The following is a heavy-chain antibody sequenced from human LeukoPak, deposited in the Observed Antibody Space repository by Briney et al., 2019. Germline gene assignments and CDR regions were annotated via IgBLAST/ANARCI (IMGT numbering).Heavy chain of an antibody. CDR1: GGSISSYY. V-gene: IGHV4-59*01. CDR2: IYYSGST. J-gene: IGHJ6*03. CDR3: ARVSISSSWSYYYYYMDV. Sequence: SGTLSLTCTVSGGSISSYYWSWIRQPPGKGLEWIGYIYYSGSTNYNPSLKSRVTISVDTSKNQFSLKLSSVTAADTAVYYCARVSISSSWSYYYYYMDVWGKGTTVTVSS. D-gene: IGHD6-13*01.